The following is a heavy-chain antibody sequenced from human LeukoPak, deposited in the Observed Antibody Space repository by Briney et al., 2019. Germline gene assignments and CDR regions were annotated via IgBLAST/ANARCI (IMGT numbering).Heavy chain of an antibody. D-gene: IGHD3-22*01. CDR2: FYYSGST. Sequence: SETLSLNCTVSGGSISSGGYFWRWIRQHPGKGLEWIGYFYYSGSTYYNPTLKSRVPISVDTSKSQFSLKLSSMTAADTAVYYCARGGGSSGYYLDYWGQGTLVTVSS. J-gene: IGHJ4*02. V-gene: IGHV4-31*03. CDR1: GGSISSGGYF. CDR3: ARGGGSSGYYLDY.